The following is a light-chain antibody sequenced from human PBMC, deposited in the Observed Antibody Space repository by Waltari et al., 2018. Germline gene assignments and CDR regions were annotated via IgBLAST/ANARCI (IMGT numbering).Light chain of an antibody. CDR3: YSYAGGSV. CDR1: SSDVGSSNL. CDR2: EVS. J-gene: IGLJ1*01. V-gene: IGLV2-23*02. Sequence: QSALTQPASVSGSPGQSITISCPGSSSDVGSSNLVSWYLQHPGKAPKLIIYEVSKRPSGVSNRFSGSKSGNTASLTISGLQAEDEADYYCYSYAGGSVFGTGTKVTVL.